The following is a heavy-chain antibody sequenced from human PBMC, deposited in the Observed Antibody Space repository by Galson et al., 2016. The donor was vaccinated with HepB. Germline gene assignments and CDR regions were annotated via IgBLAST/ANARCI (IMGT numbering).Heavy chain of an antibody. D-gene: IGHD6-19*01. Sequence: CAISGDSVSSNSAAWNWIRQSPSRGLEWLGRTYYRSKWYNDYAVSVKSRITINPDTSKNQFSLQLNSVTPEDTAVYYCAREDYSSGWPLNWYSDLWGRGTLVSVSS. V-gene: IGHV6-1*01. CDR3: AREDYSSGWPLNWYSDL. CDR2: TYYRSKWYN. CDR1: GDSVSSNSAA. J-gene: IGHJ2*01.